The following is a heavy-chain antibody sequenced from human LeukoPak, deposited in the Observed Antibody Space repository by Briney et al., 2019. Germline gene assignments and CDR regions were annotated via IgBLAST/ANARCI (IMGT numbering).Heavy chain of an antibody. CDR2: IYSGGST. CDR3: ARDRLELRPPLYYYYYYMDV. J-gene: IGHJ6*03. D-gene: IGHD1-7*01. CDR1: GFTVSSNY. Sequence: GGSLRLSCAASGFTVSSNYMSWVRQAPGKGLEWVSVIYSGGSTYYADSVKGRFTISRDNSKNTLYLQMNSLRAEDTAVYYCARDRLELRPPLYYYYYYMDVWGKGTTVTVSS. V-gene: IGHV3-53*01.